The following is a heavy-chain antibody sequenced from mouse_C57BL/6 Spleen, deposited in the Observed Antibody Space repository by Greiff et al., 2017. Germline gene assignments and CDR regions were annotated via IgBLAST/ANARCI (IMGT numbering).Heavy chain of an antibody. J-gene: IGHJ2*01. Sequence: EVKLVESGGDLVKPGGSLKLSCAASGFTFSSYGMSWVRQTPDKRLEWVATISSGGSYTYYPDSVKGRFTISRDNAKNTLYLQMSRLKSEDTAMYYCARGGFYYGSSGYYFDYWGQGTTLTVSS. CDR3: ARGGFYYGSSGYYFDY. CDR2: ISSGGSYT. V-gene: IGHV5-6*02. CDR1: GFTFSSYG. D-gene: IGHD1-1*01.